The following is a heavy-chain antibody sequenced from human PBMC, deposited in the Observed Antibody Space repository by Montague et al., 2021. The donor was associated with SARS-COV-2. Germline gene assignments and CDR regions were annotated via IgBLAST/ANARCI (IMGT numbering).Heavy chain of an antibody. D-gene: IGHD1-26*01. CDR1: GFALNSCW. J-gene: IGHJ3*01. CDR3: ARDATYNTGIYYDAFDV. V-gene: IGHV3-7*03. Sequence: SLRLSCAASGFALNSCWMTWVRQAPGKGLEWVANINRDGSVKHFVDSVEGRFTISRDNAKNSLYLLMNSLRLEDTAVYYCARDATYNTGIYYDAFDVWGQGTMVTVSS. CDR2: INRDGSVK.